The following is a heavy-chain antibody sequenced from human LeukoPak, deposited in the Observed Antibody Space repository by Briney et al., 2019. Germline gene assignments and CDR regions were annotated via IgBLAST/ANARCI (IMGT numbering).Heavy chain of an antibody. CDR2: INPSGGST. J-gene: IGHJ3*02. V-gene: IGHV1-46*01. CDR3: ARAGILLWFGELLEPHAFDI. D-gene: IGHD3-10*01. CDR1: GYTFTSYY. Sequence: ASVKVSCKASGYTFTSYYMHWVRQAPGQGLEWMGIINPSGGSTSYAQKFQGRVTMTRDTSTSTVYMELSSLRSEDTAVYYCARAGILLWFGELLEPHAFDIWGQGTMVTVSS.